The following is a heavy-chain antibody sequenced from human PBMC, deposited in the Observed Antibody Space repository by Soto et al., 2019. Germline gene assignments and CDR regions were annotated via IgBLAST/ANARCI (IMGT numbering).Heavy chain of an antibody. CDR3: ARGESVVGDY. D-gene: IGHD2-15*01. Sequence: QVQLVQSGAEEKKPGASVKVSCEASGYTFTSYAMHWVRQAPGQRLEWMGWINPGNGNTKCSQKFQDRVTITRDTSASTAYMELSSLRSEDTAVYYCARGESVVGDYWGQGTLVTVSS. V-gene: IGHV1-3*05. CDR1: GYTFTSYA. CDR2: INPGNGNT. J-gene: IGHJ4*02.